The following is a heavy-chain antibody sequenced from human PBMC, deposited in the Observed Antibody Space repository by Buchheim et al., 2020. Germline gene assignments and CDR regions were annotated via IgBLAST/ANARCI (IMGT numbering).Heavy chain of an antibody. J-gene: IGHJ4*02. D-gene: IGHD5-24*01. CDR1: GFAFSSYA. V-gene: IGHV3-23*01. CDR3: AKELREDVTNRDGYFDY. Sequence: EVQLLESGGGLVQPGGSLRLSCAASGFAFSSYAMSWVRRAPGKGLEWVSGISGSGGSTYYADSVKGRFTISRDNSKKTLDLQMNSLRAEDTAVYYCAKELREDVTNRDGYFDYWGQGNL. CDR2: ISGSGGST.